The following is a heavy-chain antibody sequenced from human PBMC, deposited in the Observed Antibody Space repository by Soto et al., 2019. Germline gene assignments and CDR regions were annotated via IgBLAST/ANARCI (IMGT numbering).Heavy chain of an antibody. D-gene: IGHD5-18*01. CDR2: ISAYNGNT. CDR3: ARLNVDTAMGNWYFDL. J-gene: IGHJ2*01. Sequence: QVQLVQSGAEVKKPGASVKVSCKASGYTFTSYGISWVRQAPGQGLEWMGWISAYNGNTNYAQKLQGRVTMTTDTTTSTAYMELRSLRSNATAVYYCARLNVDTAMGNWYFDLWGRGTLVTVSS. V-gene: IGHV1-18*01. CDR1: GYTFTSYG.